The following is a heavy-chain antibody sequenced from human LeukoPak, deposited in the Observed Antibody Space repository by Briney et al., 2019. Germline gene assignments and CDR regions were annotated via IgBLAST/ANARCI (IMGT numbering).Heavy chain of an antibody. Sequence: GGSLRLSCAASGFTFSTYTMNWVRQAPGKGLEWVSAISGSGGTTYYADSVKGRFTISRDNSKNTLYLQMNSLRAEDTAVYYCARHIAPPYFYDSNGMGTGYYFDYWGQGTLVTVSS. CDR2: ISGSGGTT. J-gene: IGHJ4*02. D-gene: IGHD3-22*01. V-gene: IGHV3-23*01. CDR1: GFTFSTYT. CDR3: ARHIAPPYFYDSNGMGTGYYFDY.